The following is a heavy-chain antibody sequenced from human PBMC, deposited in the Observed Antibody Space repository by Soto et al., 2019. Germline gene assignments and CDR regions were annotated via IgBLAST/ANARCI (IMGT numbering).Heavy chain of an antibody. D-gene: IGHD5-12*01. J-gene: IGHJ4*02. CDR1: GGSFSGYY. V-gene: IGHV4-34*01. Sequence: SETLSLTCAVYGGSFSGYYWSWIRQPPGKGLEWIGEINHSGSTNYNPSLKSRVAISVDTSKNQFSLKLSSVTAADTAVYYCASRWLRLTAAPFVDYWGQGTLVTVSS. CDR2: INHSGST. CDR3: ASRWLRLTAAPFVDY.